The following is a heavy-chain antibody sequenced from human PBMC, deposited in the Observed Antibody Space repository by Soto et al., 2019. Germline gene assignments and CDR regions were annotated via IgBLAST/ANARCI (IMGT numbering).Heavy chain of an antibody. J-gene: IGHJ4*02. D-gene: IGHD5-18*01. V-gene: IGHV3-23*01. CDR1: GFTFSSYA. CDR3: AKDRNGYSYGPRPFDY. Sequence: EVQLLESGGGLVQPGGSLRLSCAASGFTFSSYAMSWVRQAPGKGLEWVSAISGSGGSTYYADSVKGRFTISRDNSKNTLYLQMNSLRAEDTAVYYCAKDRNGYSYGPRPFDYWGQGTLVTVSS. CDR2: ISGSGGST.